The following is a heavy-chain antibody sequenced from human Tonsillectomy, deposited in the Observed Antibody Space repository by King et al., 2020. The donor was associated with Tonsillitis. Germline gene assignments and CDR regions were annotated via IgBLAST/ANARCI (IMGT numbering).Heavy chain of an antibody. CDR2: IDYSGST. J-gene: IGHJ4*02. CDR3: ASGILTGYYNY. CDR1: GGSISSSSYY. D-gene: IGHD3-9*01. V-gene: IGHV4-39*01. Sequence: QLQESGPGLVKPSETLSLTCTVSGGSISSSSYYWGWIRQPPGKGLEWIGSIDYSGSTYYKPSLKSRVTISVDTSKNQFSLKLSSVTAADTAVYYCASGILTGYYNYWGQGTLVTVPS.